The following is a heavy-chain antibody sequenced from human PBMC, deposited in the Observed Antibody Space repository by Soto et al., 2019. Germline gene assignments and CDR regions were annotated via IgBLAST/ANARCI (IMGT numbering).Heavy chain of an antibody. CDR2: ILPILSIT. Sequence: QVQLVQSGAEVKKPGSSVKVSCKASGGAFSSNGITWVRQAPGQGLEWMGRILPILSITNYAQNFQGRVTITADISTSTAYMELSGLRSLDTAVYYCANEILHTEYFQNWGQGTLVTVSS. CDR3: ANEILHTEYFQN. J-gene: IGHJ1*01. D-gene: IGHD5-18*01. CDR1: GGAFSSNG. V-gene: IGHV1-69*02.